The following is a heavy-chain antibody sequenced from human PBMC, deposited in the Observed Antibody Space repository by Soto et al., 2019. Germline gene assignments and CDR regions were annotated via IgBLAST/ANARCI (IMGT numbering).Heavy chain of an antibody. V-gene: IGHV3-48*01. CDR2: ISSSSSTI. CDR1: GFTFSSYS. CDR3: ATPPHY. J-gene: IGHJ4*02. Sequence: HPGGSLRLSCAASGFTFSSYSMNWVRQAPGKGLEWVSYISSSSSTIYYADSVKGRFTISRDNAKNSLFLQMNSLRAEDTAVYYCATPPHYWGQGTLVTSPQ.